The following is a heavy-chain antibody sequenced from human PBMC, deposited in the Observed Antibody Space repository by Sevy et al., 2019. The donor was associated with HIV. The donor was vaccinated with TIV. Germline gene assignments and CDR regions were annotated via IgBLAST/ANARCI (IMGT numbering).Heavy chain of an antibody. J-gene: IGHJ6*02. CDR1: GGSISSYY. CDR2: IYYSGST. V-gene: IGHV4-59*01. Sequence: SETLSLTCTVSGGSISSYYWSWIRQPPGKGLEWIGYIYYSGSTNYNPSLKSRVTISVDTSRNQFSQKLSSVTAADTAVYYCARGEMVWFGELLSYYYGMDVWGQGTMVTVSS. CDR3: ARGEMVWFGELLSYYYGMDV. D-gene: IGHD3-10*01.